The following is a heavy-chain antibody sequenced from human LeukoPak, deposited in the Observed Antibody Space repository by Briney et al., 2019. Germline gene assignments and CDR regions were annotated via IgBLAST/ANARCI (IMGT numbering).Heavy chain of an antibody. Sequence: SETLSLTCTVSGGSIRSYFWSWVRQPPGKGLEWIGHIHHSGTTTYNPSLKSRVAMSIDTPNSQFSLKVNSVTAADTAVYYCVRPHPLYGAGSFAFWGQGNLVIVSS. CDR1: GGSIRSYF. CDR3: VRPHPLYGAGSFAF. D-gene: IGHD3-10*01. V-gene: IGHV4-59*08. CDR2: IHHSGTT. J-gene: IGHJ4*02.